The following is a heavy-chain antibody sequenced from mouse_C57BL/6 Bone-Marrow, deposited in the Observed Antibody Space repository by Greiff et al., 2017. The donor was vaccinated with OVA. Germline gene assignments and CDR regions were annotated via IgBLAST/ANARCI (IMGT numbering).Heavy chain of an antibody. D-gene: IGHD1-1*01. CDR1: GYTFTSYW. CDR3: AKFYGRLWYFDV. V-gene: IGHV1-72*01. J-gene: IGHJ1*03. Sequence: QVQLQQSGAELVKPGASVKLSCKASGYTFTSYWMHWVKQRPGRGLEWIGRIDPNSGGTKYNEKFKSKATLTVDKPSTTAYMQISSLTSEDSAVYYCAKFYGRLWYFDVWGTGTTVTVSA. CDR2: IDPNSGGT.